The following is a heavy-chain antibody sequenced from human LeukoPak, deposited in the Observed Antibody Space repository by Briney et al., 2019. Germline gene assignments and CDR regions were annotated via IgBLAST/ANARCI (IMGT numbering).Heavy chain of an antibody. CDR1: DGSISTYY. D-gene: IGHD2-21*02. CDR2: IYHSERT. V-gene: IGHV4-4*09. Sequence: SETLSLTCTVSDGSISTYYWSWIRQPPGKGLEWLGYIYHSERTNYNPSLKSRVTISVDTSKNQFALKLSSATAADTAVYYCARSYCGSDCSSGGGIVDYWGQGTLVTVSS. J-gene: IGHJ4*02. CDR3: ARSYCGSDCSSGGGIVDY.